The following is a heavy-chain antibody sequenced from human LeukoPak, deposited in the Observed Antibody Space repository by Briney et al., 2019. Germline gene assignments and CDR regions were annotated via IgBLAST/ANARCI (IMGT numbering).Heavy chain of an antibody. Sequence: PSETLSLTCTVSGGSFSSYYWTWIRQPPGKGLEWIGYIDYSGNTNYSPSLKSRVTISVGTPMNQFSLKLRSLTAADTAVYYCARVGSWYYFDYWGQGTLVTVSS. D-gene: IGHD6-13*01. CDR3: ARVGSWYYFDY. J-gene: IGHJ4*02. CDR2: IDYSGNT. V-gene: IGHV4-59*01. CDR1: GGSFSSYY.